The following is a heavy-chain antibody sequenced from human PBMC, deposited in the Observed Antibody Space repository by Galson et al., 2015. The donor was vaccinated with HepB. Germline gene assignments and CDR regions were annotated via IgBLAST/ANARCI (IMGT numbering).Heavy chain of an antibody. Sequence: LRLSCAASGFTVSSNYMSWVRQAPGKGLEWVSVIYSGGSTYYADSVKGRFTISRDNSKNTLYLQMNSLRAEDTAVYYCASTYGSGNTHQAFDIWGQGTMVTVSS. CDR3: ASTYGSGNTHQAFDI. D-gene: IGHD3-10*01. J-gene: IGHJ3*02. V-gene: IGHV3-53*01. CDR1: GFTVSSNY. CDR2: IYSGGST.